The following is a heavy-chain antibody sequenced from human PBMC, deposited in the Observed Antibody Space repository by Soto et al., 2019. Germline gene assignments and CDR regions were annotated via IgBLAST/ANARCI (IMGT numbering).Heavy chain of an antibody. CDR3: ARGGGVGVAGSAAFDM. CDR1: GYPVTAYY. J-gene: IGHJ3*02. Sequence: QLHLVQSGAVVKKPGASVTVSCSASGYPVTAYYMHWVRQAPGRGLEWMGGINPATGAAKYTQSFKGRVTMTGDTSTSTVLMELSGVTSEDTAVFYCARGGGVGVAGSAAFDMWGQGTLVTVSS. CDR2: INPATGAA. V-gene: IGHV1-2*02. D-gene: IGHD3-3*01.